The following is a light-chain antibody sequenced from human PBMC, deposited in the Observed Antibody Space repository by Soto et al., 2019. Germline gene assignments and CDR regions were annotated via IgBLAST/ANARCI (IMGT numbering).Light chain of an antibody. V-gene: IGLV2-14*01. Sequence: QSALTQPGSVSGSPGQSITISGTGTSSDVGGNNYVSWYQQHPGKSPKLMIYYVSNRPSGVSNRFSGSKSGNTASLTISGLQAEDEADYYCSSYTSSSTVVFGGGTKLTVL. CDR2: YVS. CDR3: SSYTSSSTVV. J-gene: IGLJ2*01. CDR1: SSDVGGNNY.